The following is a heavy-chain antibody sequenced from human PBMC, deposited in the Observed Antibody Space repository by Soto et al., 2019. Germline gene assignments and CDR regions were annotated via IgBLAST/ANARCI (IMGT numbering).Heavy chain of an antibody. CDR1: GFTFSSYA. D-gene: IGHD2-15*01. V-gene: IGHV3-23*01. CDR3: ARIGYCSGGDCYFGIDY. CDR2: ISGSGGST. Sequence: GGSLRLSCAASGFTFSSYAMSWVRQAPGKGLEWVSAISGSGGSTYYADTVKGRFTISRDNSKNKLYLQMNSLRAEDTAVYYCARIGYCSGGDCYFGIDYWGQGTLVTVSS. J-gene: IGHJ4*02.